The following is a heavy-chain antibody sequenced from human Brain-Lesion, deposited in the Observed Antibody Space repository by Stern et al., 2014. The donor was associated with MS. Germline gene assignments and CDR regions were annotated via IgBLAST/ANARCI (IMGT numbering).Heavy chain of an antibody. V-gene: IGHV1-2*02. J-gene: IGHJ6*02. CDR2: INPKTGGT. CDR1: GYIFTGYY. CDR3: ARDQRGITIFGVVTDYYYLGMDV. D-gene: IGHD3-3*01. Sequence: QVQLVQSGAEVKKPGASVKVSCKTSGYIFTGYYIHWVRQAPGQGLEWMAWINPKTGGTKYAQTVQGRVTMSRDTSISTAYVELSSLTSDDTAVYYCARDQRGITIFGVVTDYYYLGMDVWGQGTTVTVSS.